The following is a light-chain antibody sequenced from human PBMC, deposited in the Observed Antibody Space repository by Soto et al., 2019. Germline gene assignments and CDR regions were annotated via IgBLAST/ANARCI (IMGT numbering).Light chain of an antibody. Sequence: EIVLTQSPATLSLSPGERATLSCRASQSVNNYLVWYQQKPGQAPRALIYDASNRATGIPARFSGSGSGTDFTLTISGLEPEDFAVYYCQQRINAPWTFGQGTKGEIK. CDR1: QSVNNY. CDR2: DAS. J-gene: IGKJ1*01. V-gene: IGKV3-11*01. CDR3: QQRINAPWT.